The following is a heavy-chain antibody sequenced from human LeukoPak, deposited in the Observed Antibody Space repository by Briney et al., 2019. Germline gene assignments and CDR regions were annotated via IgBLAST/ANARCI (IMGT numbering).Heavy chain of an antibody. Sequence: GGSLRLSCAASGFTFSSHSMNWVRQAPGKGLEWVSSISSSSSYIYYADSVKGRFTVSRDNAKNSLYLQMNSLRAEDTAVYYCSRDGMTDLTVTDYYYYYGMDVWGQGTTVTVSS. J-gene: IGHJ6*02. CDR3: SRDGMTDLTVTDYYYYYGMDV. CDR1: GFTFSSHS. V-gene: IGHV3-21*01. CDR2: ISSSSSYI. D-gene: IGHD4-17*01.